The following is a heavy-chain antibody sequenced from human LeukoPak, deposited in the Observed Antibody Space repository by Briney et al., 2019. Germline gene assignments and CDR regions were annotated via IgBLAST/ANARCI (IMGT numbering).Heavy chain of an antibody. Sequence: PGGSLRLSCAASGFTFSSYAMSWVRQAPGKGLEWVSAISGSGGSTYYADSVKGRFTISRDNPKNTLYLQMNSLRAEDTAVYYCAKSYYDSSGYSLGIDYWGQGTLVTVSS. CDR2: ISGSGGST. D-gene: IGHD3-22*01. J-gene: IGHJ4*02. CDR1: GFTFSSYA. V-gene: IGHV3-23*01. CDR3: AKSYYDSSGYSLGIDY.